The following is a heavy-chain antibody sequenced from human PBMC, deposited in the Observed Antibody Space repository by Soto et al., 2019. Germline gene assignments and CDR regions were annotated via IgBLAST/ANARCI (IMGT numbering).Heavy chain of an antibody. CDR1: GFTFSSYA. J-gene: IGHJ3*02. D-gene: IGHD3-3*01. CDR3: ARDSSYYDYWSGSDPDAYDI. CDR2: ISGNGSST. Sequence: GGSLRLSCAASGFTFSSYAMSWVRQAPGKGLEWVSAISGNGSSTYYADSVKGRFTISRDNSKNTLYLQMNSLRAEDTAVYYCARDSSYYDYWSGSDPDAYDIWGQGTMVTVSS. V-gene: IGHV3-23*01.